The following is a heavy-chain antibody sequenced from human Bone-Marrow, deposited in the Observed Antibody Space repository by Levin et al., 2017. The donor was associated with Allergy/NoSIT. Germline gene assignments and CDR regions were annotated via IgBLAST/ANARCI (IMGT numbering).Heavy chain of an antibody. CDR2: ISGSGGST. Sequence: AGGSLRLSCAASGFTFSSYAMSWVRQAPGKGLEWVSAISGSGGSTYYADSVKGRFTISRDNSKNTLYLQMNSLRAEDTAVYYCAKHPRGLTVLSDWGQGTLVTVSS. D-gene: IGHD3-9*01. J-gene: IGHJ4*02. CDR1: GFTFSSYA. CDR3: AKHPRGLTVLSD. V-gene: IGHV3-23*01.